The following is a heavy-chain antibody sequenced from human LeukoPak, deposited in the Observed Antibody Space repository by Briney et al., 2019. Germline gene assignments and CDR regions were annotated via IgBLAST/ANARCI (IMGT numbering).Heavy chain of an antibody. V-gene: IGHV1-69*13. CDR1: GGGFTFTSHA. D-gene: IGHD3-22*01. J-gene: IGHJ3*02. CDR3: AGFFYDNSGDAFDI. CDR2: LIPIYGSA. Sequence: ASVKVSCKASGGGFTFTSHATSWVRQAPGQGLEWMGGLIPIYGSANYAQKFQGRVTITSDESTRTVYMELSSLRPEDSAVYYCAGFFYDNSGDAFDIWGQGTMVTVSS.